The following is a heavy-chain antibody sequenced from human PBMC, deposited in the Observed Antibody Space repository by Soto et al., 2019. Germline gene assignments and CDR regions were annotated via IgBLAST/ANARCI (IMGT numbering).Heavy chain of an antibody. CDR2: IIPIFGTA. J-gene: IGHJ6*02. V-gene: IGHV1-69*13. CDR3: ARPSSGPFYYYYGMDV. CDR1: GGTFSSYA. Sequence: SVKVSCKASGGTFSSYAISWVRQAPGQGLEWMGGIIPIFGTANYAQKFQGRVTITADESTSTAYMELSSLRSEDTAVYYCARPSSGPFYYYYGMDVWGQGTTVTVSS. D-gene: IGHD6-19*01.